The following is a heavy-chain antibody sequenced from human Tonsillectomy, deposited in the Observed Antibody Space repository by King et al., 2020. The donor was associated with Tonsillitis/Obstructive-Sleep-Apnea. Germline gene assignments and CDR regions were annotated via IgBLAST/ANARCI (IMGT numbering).Heavy chain of an antibody. D-gene: IGHD3-10*01. CDR1: GYTFTNYA. J-gene: IGHJ4*02. CDR2: IDAGNGNT. Sequence: VQLVQSGAEVKKPGASLKVSCKASGYTFTNYAMHWVRQAPGQRLEWMGWIDAGNGNTKFSQKFQGRVSITRDTSASAVYMDLSSLRSEDTALYYCARGRATVILNPLTYFDYWGQGTLVTVSS. V-gene: IGHV1-3*01. CDR3: ARGRATVILNPLTYFDY.